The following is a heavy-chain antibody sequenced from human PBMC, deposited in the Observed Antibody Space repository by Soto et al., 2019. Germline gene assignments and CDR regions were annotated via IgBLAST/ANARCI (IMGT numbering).Heavy chain of an antibody. CDR2: IYHSGST. V-gene: IGHV4-30-2*01. CDR3: ARRYFDILTGYPFDY. D-gene: IGHD3-9*01. J-gene: IGHJ4*02. Sequence: PSETLSLTCAVSGGSISSGGYSWNWIRQPPGKGLEWIGYIYHSGSTLYNPSLKSRVTISVDKSKNQFSLKLSSVTAADTAVYYCARRYFDILTGYPFDYWGQGTLVTVSS. CDR1: GGSISSGGYS.